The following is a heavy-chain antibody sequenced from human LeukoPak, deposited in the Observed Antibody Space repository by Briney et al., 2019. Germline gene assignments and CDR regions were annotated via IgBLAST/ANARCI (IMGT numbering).Heavy chain of an antibody. CDR3: ARRLDGYNSYGY. V-gene: IGHV3-23*01. CDR1: GFTFSSYA. CDR2: ISGSGGST. J-gene: IGHJ4*02. Sequence: GGSLRLSCAASGFTFSSYAMSWVRQAPGKGLEWVSAISGSGGSTYYADSVKGRFTISRDNAKNSLYLQMNSLRAEDTAVYYCARRLDGYNSYGYWGQGTLVTVSS. D-gene: IGHD5-12*01.